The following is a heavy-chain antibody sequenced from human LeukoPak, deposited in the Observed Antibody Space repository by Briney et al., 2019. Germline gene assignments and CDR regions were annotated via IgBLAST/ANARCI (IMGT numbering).Heavy chain of an antibody. D-gene: IGHD2-15*01. J-gene: IGHJ4*02. Sequence: PSQTLSPTCTVSGGSISSGGYYWSWIRQHPGKGLEWIRYIYYSGSTYYNPSLKSRVTISVDTSKNQFSLKLSSVTAADTAVYYCARVISCSGGSCFDGMVEYWGQGTLVTVSS. CDR3: ARVISCSGGSCFDGMVEY. CDR2: IYYSGST. V-gene: IGHV4-31*03. CDR1: GGSISSGGYY.